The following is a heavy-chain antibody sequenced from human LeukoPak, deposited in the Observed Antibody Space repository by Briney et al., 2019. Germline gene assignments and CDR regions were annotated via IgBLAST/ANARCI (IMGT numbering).Heavy chain of an antibody. J-gene: IGHJ6*02. CDR1: GFTCSNYG. CDR2: LSYDGRNE. V-gene: IGHV3-30*18. D-gene: IGHD3-10*01. Sequence: LSGVSLSFSCDASGFTCSNYGLHWVPQAPGKGLVGLVLLSYDGRNEDWSDSVKGRFAISRDNLRNTLYLQMNSQRSEDPAVYFCAKVARGPITKVRGVFTYYKYGLEAWGQGTTVTVSS. CDR3: AKVARGPITKVRGVFTYYKYGLEA.